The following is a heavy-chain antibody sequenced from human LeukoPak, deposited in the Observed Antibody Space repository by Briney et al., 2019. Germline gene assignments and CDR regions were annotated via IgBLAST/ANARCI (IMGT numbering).Heavy chain of an antibody. Sequence: SETLSLTCTVSGGSISSYYWSWIRQPPGKGLEWIGYIYYSGMTNYNPSLKSRVTISLDTSKNQFSLKLSSVTAADTAVYYCASADYDDYYIDFWGQGTLVTVSS. V-gene: IGHV4-59*01. CDR2: IYYSGMT. CDR1: GGSISSYY. D-gene: IGHD4-17*01. J-gene: IGHJ4*02. CDR3: ASADYDDYYIDF.